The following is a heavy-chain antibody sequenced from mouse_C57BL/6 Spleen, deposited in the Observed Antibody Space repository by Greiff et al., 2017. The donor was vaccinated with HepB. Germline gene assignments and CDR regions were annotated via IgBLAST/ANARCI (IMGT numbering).Heavy chain of an antibody. CDR2: INPSTGGT. CDR1: GYSFTGYY. J-gene: IGHJ3*01. V-gene: IGHV1-42*01. CDR3: ARLAYYGSSPSWFAY. D-gene: IGHD1-1*01. Sequence: VQLKESGPELVKPGASVKISCKASGYSFTGYYMNWVKQSPEKSLEWIGEINPSTGGTTYNQKFKAKATLTVDKSSSTAYMQLKSLTSEDSAVYYCARLAYYGSSPSWFAYWGQGTLVTVSA.